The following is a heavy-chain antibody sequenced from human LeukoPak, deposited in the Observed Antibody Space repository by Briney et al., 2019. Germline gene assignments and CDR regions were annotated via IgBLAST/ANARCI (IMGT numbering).Heavy chain of an antibody. CDR3: ARRNSIVGAILFDY. J-gene: IGHJ4*02. CDR1: GFTFSSYW. V-gene: IGHV3-7*01. Sequence: GGSLRLSCAASGFTFSSYWMSWVRQAPGKGLEWVANIKQDGSEKYYVDSVKGRFTISRDNAKNSLYLQMNSLRAEDTAVYYCARRNSIVGAILFDYWGQGTLVTVSS. D-gene: IGHD1-26*01. CDR2: IKQDGSEK.